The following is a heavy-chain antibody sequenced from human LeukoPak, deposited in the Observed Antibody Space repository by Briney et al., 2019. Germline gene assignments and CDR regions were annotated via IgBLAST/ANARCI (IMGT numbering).Heavy chain of an antibody. J-gene: IGHJ4*02. CDR2: IWYDGSNK. V-gene: IGHV3-33*01. D-gene: IGHD2-15*01. Sequence: GGSLRLSCSASGFTFSSCGMHWVRQAPGKGLEWVAFIWYDGSNKYYTDSVKGRFTISRDNAQNTLYLQMNSLRAEDTAVYYCARDFRATGGRAIIDYWGQGSLDSVSS. CDR3: ARDFRATGGRAIIDY. CDR1: GFTFSSCG.